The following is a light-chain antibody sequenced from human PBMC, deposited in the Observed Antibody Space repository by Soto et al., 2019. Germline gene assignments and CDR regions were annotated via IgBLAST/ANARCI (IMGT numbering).Light chain of an antibody. J-gene: IGKJ1*01. CDR1: QSISSW. Sequence: DIQMTQSPSTLSASVGARVTITCRASQSISSWLAWYQQKPGKAPKLLIYDASSLESGVPSRFSVGGSGTEFTLTISSLQPDDFATYYCQQYNTYSPWTFGQGTKVEIK. V-gene: IGKV1-5*01. CDR2: DAS. CDR3: QQYNTYSPWT.